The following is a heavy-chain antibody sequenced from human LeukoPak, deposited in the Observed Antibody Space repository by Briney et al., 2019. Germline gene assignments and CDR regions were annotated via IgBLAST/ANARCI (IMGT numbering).Heavy chain of an antibody. J-gene: IGHJ4*02. V-gene: IGHV4-34*01. CDR1: GGSFSGYY. Sequence: PSETLSLTCAVYGGSFSGYYWSWIRQPPGKGLEWIGEINHSGSTNYNPSLKSRVSISVDTSKNQFSLKLSSVTAADTAVYSCAGHGLGSFIYFDYWGQGTLVTVSS. CDR2: INHSGST. CDR3: AGHGLGSFIYFDY. D-gene: IGHD3-10*01.